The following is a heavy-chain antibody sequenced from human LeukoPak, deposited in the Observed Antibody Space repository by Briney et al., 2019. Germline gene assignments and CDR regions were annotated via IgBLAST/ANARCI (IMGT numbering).Heavy chain of an antibody. J-gene: IGHJ3*02. V-gene: IGHV3-73*01. CDR3: TSEGSDYPDAFDI. CDR2: IRSKANSYAT. Sequence: GGPLRLSCAASGLTFSGSAMHWVRQASGKGLEWVGRIRSKANSYATAYAASVKGRFTISRDDSKNTLYLQMNSLKTEDTAVYYCTSEGSDYPDAFDIWGQGTMVTVSS. D-gene: IGHD4-17*01. CDR1: GLTFSGSA.